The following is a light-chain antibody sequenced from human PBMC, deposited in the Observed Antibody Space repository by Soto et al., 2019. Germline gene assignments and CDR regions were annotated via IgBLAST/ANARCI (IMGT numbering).Light chain of an antibody. Sequence: DIQMTQSPSALSASIGETVTITCRASRSITNWLAWYQQKPGKAPKVLIYRASSVESGVPSRFSGSGSETEFTLTISSLQPEDFATYYCQQYNSYPLTFGGGTKVEI. CDR2: RAS. V-gene: IGKV1-5*03. CDR3: QQYNSYPLT. J-gene: IGKJ4*01. CDR1: RSITNW.